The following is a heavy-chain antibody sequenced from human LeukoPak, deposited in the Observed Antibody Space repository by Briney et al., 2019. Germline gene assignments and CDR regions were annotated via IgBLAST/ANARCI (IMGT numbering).Heavy chain of an antibody. CDR2: ISSSGSTI. V-gene: IGHV3-11*04. D-gene: IGHD4-23*01. CDR3: ARETDYGGNLPGTYIFDY. Sequence: PGGSLRLSCAASGFTFSDYYMSWIRQAPGKGLEWVSYISSSGSTIYYADSVKGRFTISRDNAKNSLYLQMNSLRAEDTAVYYCARETDYGGNLPGTYIFDYWGQRTLVTVSS. CDR1: GFTFSDYY. J-gene: IGHJ4*02.